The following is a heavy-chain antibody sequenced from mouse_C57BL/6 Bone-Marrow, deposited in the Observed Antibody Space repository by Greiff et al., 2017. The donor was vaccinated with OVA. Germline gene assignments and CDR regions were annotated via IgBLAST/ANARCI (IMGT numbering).Heavy chain of an antibody. J-gene: IGHJ2*01. CDR3: ARGPYYYGSFYFDY. D-gene: IGHD1-1*01. CDR1: GYSITSGYY. CDR2: ISYDGSN. V-gene: IGHV3-6*01. Sequence: EVQRVESGPGLVKPSQSLSLTCSVTGYSITSGYYWNWIRQFPGNKLEWMGYISYDGSNNYNPSLKNRISITRDTSKNQFFLKLNSVTTEDTATYYCARGPYYYGSFYFDYWGQGTTLTVSS.